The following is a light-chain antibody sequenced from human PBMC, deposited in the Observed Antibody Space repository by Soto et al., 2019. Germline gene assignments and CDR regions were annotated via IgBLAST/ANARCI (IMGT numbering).Light chain of an antibody. CDR3: SSYASNSRV. J-gene: IGLJ1*01. CDR1: SSDVGGYNY. V-gene: IGLV2-14*01. Sequence: QSALTQPASVSGSPGQSITISCTGTSSDVGGYNYVSWYQQHPGKAPKLIIYEVSNRPSGVSNRFSGSKSGNTASLTISGLHAEDEADYYCSSYASNSRVFGTGTKLTVL. CDR2: EVS.